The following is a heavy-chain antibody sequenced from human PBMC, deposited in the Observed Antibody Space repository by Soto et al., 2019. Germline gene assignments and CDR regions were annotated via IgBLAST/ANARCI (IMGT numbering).Heavy chain of an antibody. CDR3: ARGVDGSGNDYSVPSDFDI. V-gene: IGHV1-69*06. D-gene: IGHD3-10*01. J-gene: IGHJ3*02. CDR2: TIPVFNTA. CDR1: GGTLSDHG. Sequence: QVQLEQSGAEVKKPGSSVKVSCKASGGTLSDHGVAWLRQAPGQGLEWMGGTIPVFNTAKYAQKCQGRVTVTADKFTDIGYMELSRLSSEEAAFYFCARGVDGSGNDYSVPSDFDIWGEGTMVIVSS.